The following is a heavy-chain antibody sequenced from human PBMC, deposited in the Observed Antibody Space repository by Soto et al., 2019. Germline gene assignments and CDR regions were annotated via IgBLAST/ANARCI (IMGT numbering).Heavy chain of an antibody. CDR3: ARVSSLGYCSGGSCYSIWFDY. Sequence: TLSLTCTVSGGSISSGGYYWSWIRQHPGKGLEWIGYIYYSGSTYYNPSLKSRVTISVDTSKNQFSLKLSSVTAEDTAVYYCARVSSLGYCSGGSCYSIWFDYWGQGTLVTVSS. CDR2: IYYSGST. J-gene: IGHJ4*02. CDR1: GGSISSGGYY. D-gene: IGHD2-15*01. V-gene: IGHV4-31*03.